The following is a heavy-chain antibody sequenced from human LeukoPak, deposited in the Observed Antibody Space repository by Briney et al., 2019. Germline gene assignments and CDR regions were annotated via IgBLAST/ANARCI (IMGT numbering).Heavy chain of an antibody. CDR2: ISAYNGNT. Sequence: APGKPSCKASGYTFTRSGISCVRQAPGPGLEWMGWISAYNGNTNYAQKLQGRVTMTTDTSTSTAYMELRSLRSDDTAVYYCARGQGFDYWGQGTLVTVSS. CDR1: GYTFTRSG. CDR3: ARGQGFDY. V-gene: IGHV1-18*01. J-gene: IGHJ4*02.